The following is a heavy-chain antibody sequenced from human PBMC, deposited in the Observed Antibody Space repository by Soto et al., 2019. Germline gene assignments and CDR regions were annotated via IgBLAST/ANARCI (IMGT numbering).Heavy chain of an antibody. J-gene: IGHJ4*02. CDR1: GFIFKMYW. Sequence: GGSLRLSCAASGFIFKMYWMHWVGQSPGKGLVWISRIYNDGTYSDYADSVRGRFTISRDNVNDTPYLQMNNLRAEDSGLYYCTRGPRPISTGTGAYWGQGTQVTVSS. V-gene: IGHV3-74*01. D-gene: IGHD3-10*01. CDR3: TRGPRPISTGTGAY. CDR2: IYNDGTYS.